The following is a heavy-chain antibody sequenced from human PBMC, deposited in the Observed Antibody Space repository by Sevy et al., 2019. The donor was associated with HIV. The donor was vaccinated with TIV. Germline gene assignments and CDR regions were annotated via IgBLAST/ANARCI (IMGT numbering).Heavy chain of an antibody. CDR2: IYFTGNT. D-gene: IGHD1-1*01. CDR1: GGSISSYF. V-gene: IGHV4-59*01. J-gene: IGHJ4*02. CDR3: ARDSTTRPRVLDY. Sequence: SETLSLTCSVSGGSISSYFWTWVRQSPGKGLEWIGNIYFTGNTDYSPSLKSRVTLSLDTSKSQFSLTLKSVTAADTAVYFCARDSTTRPRVLDYWGQGTLVTVSS.